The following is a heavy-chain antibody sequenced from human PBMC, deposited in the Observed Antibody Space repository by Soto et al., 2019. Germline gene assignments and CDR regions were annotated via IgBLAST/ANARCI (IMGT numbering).Heavy chain of an antibody. CDR1: GFTVSSNY. CDR2: IYSGGST. V-gene: IGHV3-66*01. Sequence: GGSLRLSCAASGFTVSSNYMSWVRQAPGKGLEWVSVIYSGGSTYYADSVKGRFTISRDNSKNTLYLQMNSLRAEDTAVYYCARMGYSGSYKGAFDIWGQGTMVTVSS. J-gene: IGHJ3*02. D-gene: IGHD1-26*01. CDR3: ARMGYSGSYKGAFDI.